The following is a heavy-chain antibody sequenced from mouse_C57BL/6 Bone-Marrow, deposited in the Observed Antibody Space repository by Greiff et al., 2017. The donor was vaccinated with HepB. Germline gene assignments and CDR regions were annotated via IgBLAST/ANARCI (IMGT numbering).Heavy chain of an antibody. CDR1: GFNIKDDY. Sequence: EVKLVESGAELVRPGASVKLSCTASGFNIKDDYMHWVKQRPEQGLEWIGSIDPENGDTEYASKFQGKATITADTSSNTAYLQLSSLTSEDTAVYYCTTDYYGSHWYFDVWGTGTTVTVSS. J-gene: IGHJ1*03. CDR2: IDPENGDT. CDR3: TTDYYGSHWYFDV. V-gene: IGHV14-4*01. D-gene: IGHD1-1*01.